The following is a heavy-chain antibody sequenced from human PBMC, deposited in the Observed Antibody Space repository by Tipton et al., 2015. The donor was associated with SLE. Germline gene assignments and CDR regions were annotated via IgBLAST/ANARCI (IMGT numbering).Heavy chain of an antibody. V-gene: IGHV4-38-2*01. J-gene: IGHJ4*02. CDR2: IYYSGST. CDR3: ARAMTTEGAIDY. D-gene: IGHD4-11*01. CDR1: GYSISSGYY. Sequence: TLSLTCAVSGYSISSGYYWGWIRQPPGKGLDWIGSIYYSGSTYYNPSLKSRVTISVDTSKNQFSLKLSSVTAADTAVYYCARAMTTEGAIDYWGQGTLVTVSS.